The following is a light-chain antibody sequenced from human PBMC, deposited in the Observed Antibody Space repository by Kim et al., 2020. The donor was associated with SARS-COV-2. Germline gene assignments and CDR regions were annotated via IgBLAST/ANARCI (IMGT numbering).Light chain of an antibody. CDR3: AAWDDSLSVWL. V-gene: IGLV1-47*01. Sequence: QSVLTQPPSASGTPGQRVTISCSESSSNIGSNYVYCYQQLPGTATKLLIYRNNQRHSGVPDRFSGSKSGTSASLAISGLRSEDEADYYCAAWDDSLSVWLLGGGTQLTVL. CDR2: RNN. CDR1: SSNIGSNY. J-gene: IGLJ3*02.